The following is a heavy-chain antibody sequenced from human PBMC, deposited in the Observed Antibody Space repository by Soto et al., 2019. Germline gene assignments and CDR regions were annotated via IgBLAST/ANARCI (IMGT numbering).Heavy chain of an antibody. CDR2: IYYTGST. V-gene: IGHV4-61*03. Sequence: SETLSLSCTVFGASVSSGTYYWSWIRQAPGKGLEWVGHIYYTGSTNYNPSLNNRVTISVDTSKNHFSLQLTSVTAADTAVYYCARCAGLSYPSAWFDSSGQGTLVTVP. D-gene: IGHD5-18*01. CDR1: GASVSSGTYY. J-gene: IGHJ5*02. CDR3: ARCAGLSYPSAWFDS.